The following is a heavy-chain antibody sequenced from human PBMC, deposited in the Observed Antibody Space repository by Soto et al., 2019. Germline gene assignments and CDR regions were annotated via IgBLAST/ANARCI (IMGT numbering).Heavy chain of an antibody. J-gene: IGHJ6*02. D-gene: IGHD6-19*01. CDR1: GFIFNTYG. CDR2: ISGGGGST. CDR3: AKDFDSYSSGRYGMDV. Sequence: PGGSLRLSCVVSGFIFNTYGMSWVRQAPGKGLEWVSSISGGGGSTYYAESVKGRFTISRDNSKNTLYLQMNSLRAEDTAVYYCAKDFDSYSSGRYGMDVWGQGTTVTVSS. V-gene: IGHV3-23*01.